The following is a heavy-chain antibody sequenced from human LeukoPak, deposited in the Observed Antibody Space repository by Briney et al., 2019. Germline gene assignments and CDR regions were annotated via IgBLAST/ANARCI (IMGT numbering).Heavy chain of an antibody. D-gene: IGHD4-17*01. V-gene: IGHV3-48*01. CDR1: GFTFSSYS. Sequence: GGSLRLSCAASGFTFSSYSMNWVRQAPGKGLEWVSYISSSSSTIYYADSVKGRFTISRDNAKNSLYLQMNSLRAEDTAVYYCARDTSNGDFDYWGQGTLVTVSS. CDR3: ARDTSNGDFDY. CDR2: ISSSSSTI. J-gene: IGHJ4*02.